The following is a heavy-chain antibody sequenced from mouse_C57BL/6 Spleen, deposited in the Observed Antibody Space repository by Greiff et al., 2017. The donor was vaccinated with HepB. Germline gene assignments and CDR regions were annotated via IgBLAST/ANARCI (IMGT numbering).Heavy chain of an antibody. J-gene: IGHJ4*01. Sequence: EVKLMESGGGLVKPGGSLKLSCAASGFTFSSYAMSWVRQTPEKRLEWVATISDGGSYTYYPDNVKGRFTISRDNAKNNLYLQMSHLKSEDTAMNYCARDLQFITTVVANGNYWGQGTSVTVSS. CDR3: ARDLQFITTVVANGNY. V-gene: IGHV5-4*01. D-gene: IGHD1-1*01. CDR2: ISDGGSYT. CDR1: GFTFSSYA.